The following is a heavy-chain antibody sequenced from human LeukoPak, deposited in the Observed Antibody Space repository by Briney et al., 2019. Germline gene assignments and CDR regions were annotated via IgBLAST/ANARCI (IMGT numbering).Heavy chain of an antibody. Sequence: GESLKISCKGSGYSFNFYWIAWVRQMPGKGLEWMGIIYPADSDSRYSPSFQGQVTISADKSVSTAYLQWRSLKASDTAMYYCARSDSSDYWGQGTLVTVSS. D-gene: IGHD3-22*01. CDR3: ARSDSSDY. V-gene: IGHV5-51*01. CDR1: GYSFNFYW. J-gene: IGHJ4*02. CDR2: IYPADSDS.